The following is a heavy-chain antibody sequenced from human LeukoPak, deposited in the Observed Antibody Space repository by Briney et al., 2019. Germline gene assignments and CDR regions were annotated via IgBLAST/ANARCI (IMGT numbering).Heavy chain of an antibody. CDR2: IYYSGST. Sequence: PSETLSLTCTVSGGSISSYYWSWIRQPPGKGLEWIGYIYYSGSTNYNPSLKSRVTISVDTSKNQFSLKLSSVTAADTAVYYCARLTSYSSSWYGTYPQDYYYYYMDVWGKGTTVTVSS. V-gene: IGHV4-59*08. CDR3: ARLTSYSSSWYGTYPQDYYYYYMDV. J-gene: IGHJ6*03. CDR1: GGSISSYY. D-gene: IGHD6-13*01.